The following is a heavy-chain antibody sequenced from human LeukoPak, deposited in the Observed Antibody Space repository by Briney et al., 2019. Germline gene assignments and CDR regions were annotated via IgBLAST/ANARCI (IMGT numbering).Heavy chain of an antibody. D-gene: IGHD1-26*01. Sequence: ASVKVSCKASGYTFTGYYMHRVRQAPGQGLEWMGWINPNSGGTNYAQKFQGRVTMTRDTSISTAYMELSRLRSDDTAVYYCARDITYSGSYSAYWGQGTLVTVSS. CDR1: GYTFTGYY. J-gene: IGHJ4*02. CDR2: INPNSGGT. CDR3: ARDITYSGSYSAY. V-gene: IGHV1-2*02.